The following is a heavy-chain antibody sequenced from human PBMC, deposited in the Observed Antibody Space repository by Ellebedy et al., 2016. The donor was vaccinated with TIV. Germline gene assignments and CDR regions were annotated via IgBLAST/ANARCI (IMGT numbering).Heavy chain of an antibody. CDR3: ARGDPSTPIDP. Sequence: MPSETLSLTCSVSGDSIISYYWSWIRQPAGKGLEWIGRIYTNGSTNYNPSLKSRVTLSVDTSNNQLSLKLTSVTAADTAVYFCARGDPSTPIDPWGQGILVTVSS. CDR2: IYTNGST. V-gene: IGHV4-4*07. J-gene: IGHJ5*02. CDR1: GDSIISYY. D-gene: IGHD3-16*01.